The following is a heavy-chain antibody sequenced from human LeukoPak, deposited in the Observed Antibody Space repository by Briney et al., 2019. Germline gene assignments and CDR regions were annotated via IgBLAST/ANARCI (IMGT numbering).Heavy chain of an antibody. V-gene: IGHV3-30*18. J-gene: IGHJ4*02. CDR1: GLTFSSYG. CDR2: ISYDGSNK. Sequence: GGSLRLSCAASGLTFSSYGMHWVRQAPGKGLEWVAVISYDGSNKYYADSVKGRFTISRDNSKNTLYLQMNSLRAEDTAVYYCAKSLAAAYFDYWGRGTLVTVSS. CDR3: AKSLAAAYFDY. D-gene: IGHD6-13*01.